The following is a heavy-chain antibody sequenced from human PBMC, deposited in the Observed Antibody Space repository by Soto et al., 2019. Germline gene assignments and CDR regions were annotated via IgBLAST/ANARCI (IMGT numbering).Heavy chain of an antibody. CDR3: ARDLWFGEQNPNNI. V-gene: IGHV1-2*02. J-gene: IGHJ3*02. CDR2: INPNSGGT. CDR1: GYTFTGYY. Sequence: ASVKVSCKASGYTFTGYYMRWVRQAPGQGLEWMGWINPNSGGTNHAQKFQGRVTMTRDTSISTAYMELSRLRSDDTAVYYCARDLWFGEQNPNNIWGQGTMVTVSS. D-gene: IGHD3-10*01.